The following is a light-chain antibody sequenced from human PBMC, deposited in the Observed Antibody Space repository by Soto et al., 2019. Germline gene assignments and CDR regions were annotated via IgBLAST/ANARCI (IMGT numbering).Light chain of an antibody. CDR3: SSYTSSSTSV. Sequence: QSALTQPASVSGSPGQSITISCTGTSSDVGGYNYASWYQQHPGKATKLMIYEVSNRPSGVSNRFSGSKSGNTASLTISGLHAEDEADYYCSSYTSSSTSVFGTGTKVTVL. CDR1: SSDVGGYNY. J-gene: IGLJ1*01. V-gene: IGLV2-14*01. CDR2: EVS.